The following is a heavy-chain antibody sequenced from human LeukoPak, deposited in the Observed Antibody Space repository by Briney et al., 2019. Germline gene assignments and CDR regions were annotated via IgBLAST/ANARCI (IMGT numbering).Heavy chain of an antibody. CDR1: GGSFSGYY. CDR3: ARSGYSSSWYPGAVYFDY. V-gene: IGHV4-34*01. J-gene: IGHJ4*02. D-gene: IGHD6-13*01. CDR2: INHSGST. Sequence: PSETLSLTCAVYGGSFSGYYWSWIRQPPGKGLEWIGEINHSGSTNYNPSLKSRVTISVDTSKNQFSLKLSSVTAADTAVYYCARSGYSSSWYPGAVYFDYRGQGTLVTVSS.